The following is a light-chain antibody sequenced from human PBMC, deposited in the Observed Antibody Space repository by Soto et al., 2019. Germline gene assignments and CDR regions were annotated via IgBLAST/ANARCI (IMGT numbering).Light chain of an antibody. CDR3: CSYAGSSTLV. J-gene: IGLJ2*01. CDR1: SSDVGSYNL. CDR2: EGS. V-gene: IGLV2-23*01. Sequence: QSVLTQPASVSGSPGQSITISCTGTSSDVGSYNLVSWYQQHPGKAPKLMIYEGSKRLSGVSNRFSGSKSGNTASLTISGLQAEDEADYYCCSYAGSSTLVFGGGTKVTVL.